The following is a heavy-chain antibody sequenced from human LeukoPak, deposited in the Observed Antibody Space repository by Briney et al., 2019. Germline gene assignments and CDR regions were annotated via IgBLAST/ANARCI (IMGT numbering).Heavy chain of an antibody. D-gene: IGHD1-14*01. CDR3: ARDRTRSFDY. CDR1: GYTLTGLS. Sequence: ASVKVSCKVSGYTLTGLSMHWVRQAPGQGLEWMGRINPNSGGTNYAQKFQGRVTMTRDTSISTAYMELSRLRSDDTAVYYCARDRTRSFDYWGQGTLVTVSS. J-gene: IGHJ4*02. CDR2: INPNSGGT. V-gene: IGHV1-2*06.